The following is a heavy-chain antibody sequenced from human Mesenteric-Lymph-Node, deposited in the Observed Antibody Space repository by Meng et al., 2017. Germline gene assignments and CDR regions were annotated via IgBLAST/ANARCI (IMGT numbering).Heavy chain of an antibody. J-gene: IGHJ4*02. CDR3: AKDYGYCSDGSCPRDYFDY. Sequence: GGSLRLSCAASGFTFRNYAMNWVRQAPGKGLEWVSAISGSGGSTDYADSVKGRFTISRDNSKNTVSLQMDSLRAEDTAVYYCAKDYGYCSDGSCPRDYFDYWGQGTLVTVSS. D-gene: IGHD2-15*01. CDR2: ISGSGGST. V-gene: IGHV3-23*01. CDR1: GFTFRNYA.